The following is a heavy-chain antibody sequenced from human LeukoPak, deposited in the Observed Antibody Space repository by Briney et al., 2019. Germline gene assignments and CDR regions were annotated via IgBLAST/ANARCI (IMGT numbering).Heavy chain of an antibody. CDR1: GFTFSDYY. Sequence: GGSLRLSCAASGFTFSDYYMSWIRQAPGKGLEWVSYISSSGSTIHYADSVKGRFTISRDNAKNSLYLQMNSLRAEDTAVYYCASSRIAARRVPFDYWGQGTLVTVSS. J-gene: IGHJ4*02. D-gene: IGHD6-6*01. CDR2: ISSSGSTI. CDR3: ASSRIAARRVPFDY. V-gene: IGHV3-11*04.